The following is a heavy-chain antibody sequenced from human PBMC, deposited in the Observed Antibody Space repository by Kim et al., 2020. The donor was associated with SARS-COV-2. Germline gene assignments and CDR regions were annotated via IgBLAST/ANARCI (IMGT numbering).Heavy chain of an antibody. CDR3: GTVFEH. V-gene: IGHV3-74*01. CDR1: GFSMNSKW. CDR2: IDHEGSGK. Sequence: GGSLRLSCAVSGFSMNSKWMHWVRQVPGKGLVWVARIDHEGSGKSYADSVKGRFTISRDTAKNILYLQMNSLTAEDTAVYYCGTVFEHWGQGTLVTVSS. J-gene: IGHJ4*02. D-gene: IGHD2-8*02.